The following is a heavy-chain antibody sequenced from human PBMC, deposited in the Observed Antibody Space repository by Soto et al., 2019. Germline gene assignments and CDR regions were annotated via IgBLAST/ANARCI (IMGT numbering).Heavy chain of an antibody. V-gene: IGHV3-30*18. J-gene: IGHJ4*02. CDR2: ISYDGSNK. D-gene: IGHD6-13*01. CDR3: AKDAYSSSWYYFDY. CDR1: GFTFSSYG. Sequence: PGGSLRLSCAASGFTFSSYGMHWVRQAPGKGLEWVAVISYDGSNKYYADSVKGRFTISRDNSKNTLYLQMNSLRAEDTAVYYCAKDAYSSSWYYFDYWGQGTLVTVSS.